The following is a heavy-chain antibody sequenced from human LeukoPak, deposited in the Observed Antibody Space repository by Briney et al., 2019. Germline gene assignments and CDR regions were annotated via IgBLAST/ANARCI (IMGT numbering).Heavy chain of an antibody. CDR2: INHSGST. D-gene: IGHD2-15*01. V-gene: IGHV4-34*01. CDR3: ARGGDIVVVVAANYAFDI. CDR1: GVSFSGYY. Sequence: SETLSLTCAVYGVSFSGYYWSWIRQPPGKGLEWIGEINHSGSTNYNPSLKSRVTISVDRSKNQFSLKLSSVTAADTAVYYCARGGDIVVVVAANYAFDIWGQGTMVTVSS. J-gene: IGHJ3*02.